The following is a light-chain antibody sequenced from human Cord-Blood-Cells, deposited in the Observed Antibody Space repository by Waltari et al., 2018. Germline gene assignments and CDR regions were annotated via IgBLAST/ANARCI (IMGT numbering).Light chain of an antibody. CDR3: QQSYSTPYMYT. CDR1: QSISSY. CDR2: AAS. V-gene: IGKV1-39*01. J-gene: IGKJ2*01. Sequence: DIQMPQSPSSLSASVGARVTITCRASQSISSYLNWYQQKPGKAPKLLIYAASSLQSGVPSRFSGSGSGTDFTLTISSLQPEDFATYYCQQSYSTPYMYTFGQGTKLEIK.